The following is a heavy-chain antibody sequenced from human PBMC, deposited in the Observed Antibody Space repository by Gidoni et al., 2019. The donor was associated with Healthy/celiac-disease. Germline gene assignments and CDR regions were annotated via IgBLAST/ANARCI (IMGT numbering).Heavy chain of an antibody. CDR3: TTPPSIAARRGRYYFDY. CDR1: GFTFSNAC. J-gene: IGHJ4*02. D-gene: IGHD6-6*01. V-gene: IGHV3-15*01. CDR2: IKRKTDGGTT. Sequence: EVQLVESGGGLVKPGGSLRLSCAASGFTFSNACMSWVRQAPGKGLEWVDRIKRKTDGGTTDYAAPGKGRFTISRDDSKNTLYLQMNSLKTEDTAVYYCTTPPSIAARRGRYYFDYWGQGTLVTVSS.